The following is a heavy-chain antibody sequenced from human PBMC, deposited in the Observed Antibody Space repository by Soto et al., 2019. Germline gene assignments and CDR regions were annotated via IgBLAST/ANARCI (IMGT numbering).Heavy chain of an antibody. CDR1: GFSFSSYS. V-gene: IGHV3-21*01. CDR3: ARGYTGYCIGGTCYWFAP. J-gene: IGHJ5*02. D-gene: IGHD2-15*01. Sequence: EVQLVESGGGLVKPGGSLRLSCAASGFSFSSYSMNWVRQAPGKGLEWVSSISSSASHINYADSVKGRFTISRDNAKKSLYLQMNSLRAEDTAVYYCARGYTGYCIGGTCYWFAPWGQGTLVTVSS. CDR2: ISSSASHI.